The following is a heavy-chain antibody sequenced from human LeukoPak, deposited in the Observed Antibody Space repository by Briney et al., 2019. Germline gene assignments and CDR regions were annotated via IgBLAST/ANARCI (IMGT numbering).Heavy chain of an antibody. V-gene: IGHV3-30*03. D-gene: IGHD2-2*01. CDR1: GFTFSSYG. CDR2: ISYDGSNK. CDR3: ASSAESYCSSTSCPGGPFDY. J-gene: IGHJ4*02. Sequence: GGSLRLSCAASGFTFSSYGMHWVRQAPGKGLEWVAVISYDGSNKYYADSVKGRFTISRDNSKNTLYLQMNSLRAEDTAVYYCASSAESYCSSTSCPGGPFDYWGQGTLVTVSS.